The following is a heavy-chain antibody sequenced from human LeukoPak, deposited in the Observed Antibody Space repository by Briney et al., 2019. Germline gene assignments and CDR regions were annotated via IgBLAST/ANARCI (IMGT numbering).Heavy chain of an antibody. D-gene: IGHD3-22*01. J-gene: IGHJ3*02. CDR1: GGSISSYY. CDR2: IYYSGST. CDR3: ARQEVATMMDAFDI. Sequence: SETLSLTCTVSGGSISSYYWGWIRQPPGKGLEWIGSIYYSGSTYYNPSLKSRVTISVDTSKNQFSLKLSSVTAADTAVYYCARQEVATMMDAFDIWGQGTMVTVSS. V-gene: IGHV4-39*01.